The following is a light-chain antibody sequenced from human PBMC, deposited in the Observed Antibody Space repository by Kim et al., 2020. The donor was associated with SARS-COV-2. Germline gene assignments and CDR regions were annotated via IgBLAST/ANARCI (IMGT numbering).Light chain of an antibody. CDR1: SSDVGFYKL. CDR3: CSYAGSTTWV. CDR2: EVS. J-gene: IGLJ3*02. Sequence: QSALTQPASVSGSPGQSISISCTGTSSDVGFYKLVSWYQQHPGKAPKLMIYEVSKRPSGVSNRFSGSKSGNTASLTISGLQAEDEADYYCCSYAGSTTWVFGGGTRLTVL. V-gene: IGLV2-23*02.